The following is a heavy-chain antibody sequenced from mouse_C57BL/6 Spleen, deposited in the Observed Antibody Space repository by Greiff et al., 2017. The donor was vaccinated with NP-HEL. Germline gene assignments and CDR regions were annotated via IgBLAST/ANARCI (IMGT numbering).Heavy chain of an antibody. CDR1: GYTFTSYD. J-gene: IGHJ4*01. Sequence: VQLQQSGPELVKPGASVKLSCKASGYTFTSYDINWVKQRPGQGLEWIGWIYPRDGSTKYNEKFKGKATLTVDTSSSTAYMELHSLTSEDSAVYFCATIYYGYDGYAMDYWGQGTSVTVSS. CDR3: ATIYYGYDGYAMDY. V-gene: IGHV1-85*01. CDR2: IYPRDGST. D-gene: IGHD2-2*01.